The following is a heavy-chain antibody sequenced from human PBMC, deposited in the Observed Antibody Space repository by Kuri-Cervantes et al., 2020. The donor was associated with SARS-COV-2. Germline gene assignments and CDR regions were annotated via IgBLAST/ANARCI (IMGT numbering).Heavy chain of an antibody. J-gene: IGHJ3*02. CDR1: GFTFSGSA. CDR3: ARDLGYCGGGSCYSSPRHAFDI. V-gene: IGHV3-73*01. D-gene: IGHD2-15*01. CDR2: IRSKANSYAT. Sequence: GGSLRLSCAASGFTFSGSAMHWVRQASGKGLEWVGRIRSKANSYATAYAASVKGRFTISRDDSKNTAYLQMNSLKTEDTAVYYCARDLGYCGGGSCYSSPRHAFDIWGQGTMVTVSS.